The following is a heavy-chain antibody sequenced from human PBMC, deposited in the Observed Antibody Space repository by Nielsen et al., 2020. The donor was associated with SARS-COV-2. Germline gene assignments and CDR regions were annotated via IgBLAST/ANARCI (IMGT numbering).Heavy chain of an antibody. CDR3: ASASAHV. D-gene: IGHD3-16*01. CDR2: INPDGDST. J-gene: IGHJ3*01. CDR1: GFNFSDHW. Sequence: GEPLKISCAGSGFNFSDHWMNWFRQAPGKGLEWVSRINPDGDSTSYADYVKGRFTISRDNAKNTLYLQMNSLRAEDTAVYYCASASAHVWGQGTMVTVSS. V-gene: IGHV3-74*01.